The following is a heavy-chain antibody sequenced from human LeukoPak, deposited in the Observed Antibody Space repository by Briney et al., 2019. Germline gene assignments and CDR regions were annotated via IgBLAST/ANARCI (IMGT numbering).Heavy chain of an antibody. J-gene: IGHJ4*02. V-gene: IGHV1-24*01. CDR2: FDPEDGET. D-gene: IGHD3-9*01. Sequence: GASVNVSCKISGCTLTELSMHWVRQAPGKGLEWMGGFDPEDGETIYAQKFQGRVTMTEDTSTDTAYMELSSLRSEDTAVYYCATAPPLGDILTGYLLHFDYWGQGTLVTVSS. CDR1: GCTLTELS. CDR3: ATAPPLGDILTGYLLHFDY.